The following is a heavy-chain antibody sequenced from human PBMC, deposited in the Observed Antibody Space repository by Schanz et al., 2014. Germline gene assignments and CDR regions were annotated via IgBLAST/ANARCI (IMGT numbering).Heavy chain of an antibody. CDR3: YGMDV. CDR2: IFFRGGT. Sequence: QVQLQESGPGLVKPSQTLSLTCAVSGGSISSGGYSWSWIRQPPGKGLEWIGYIFFRGGTYYNPSLKSRFTKSRDTSKNQSALRLTSVTAADTAVYYCYGMDVWGQGTTVTVSS. J-gene: IGHJ6*02. CDR1: GGSISSGGYS. V-gene: IGHV4-30-4*07.